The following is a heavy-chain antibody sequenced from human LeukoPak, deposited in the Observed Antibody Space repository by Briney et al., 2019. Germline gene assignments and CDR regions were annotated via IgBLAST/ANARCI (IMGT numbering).Heavy chain of an antibody. CDR1: GYTLTELS. J-gene: IGHJ3*02. V-gene: IGHV1-24*01. CDR3: ATAVRRGSYLFDAFGI. CDR2: FDPEDGET. D-gene: IGHD1-26*01. Sequence: ASVEVSCKVSGYTLTELSMHWVRQAPGKGLEWMGGFDPEDGETIYAQKFQGRVTMTEDTSTDTAYMELSSLRSEDTAVYYCATAVRRGSYLFDAFGIWGQGTMVTVSS.